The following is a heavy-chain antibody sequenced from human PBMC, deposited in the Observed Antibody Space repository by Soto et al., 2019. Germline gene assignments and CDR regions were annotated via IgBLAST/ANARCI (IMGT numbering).Heavy chain of an antibody. D-gene: IGHD2-21*02. V-gene: IGHV3-15*01. CDR2: IKSNCDGGNT. CDR3: ATGGAEVVVVTH. CDR1: GFTFTNAW. Sequence: GGSLRLSCVSSGFTFTNAWMSWIRPATRKGLEWVGRIKSNCDGGNTDYAAHVKGRVTMSRDNSKNTLYMQMTSLRIEDTAVYYCATGGAEVVVVTHWGHGTLVTVSS. J-gene: IGHJ4*01.